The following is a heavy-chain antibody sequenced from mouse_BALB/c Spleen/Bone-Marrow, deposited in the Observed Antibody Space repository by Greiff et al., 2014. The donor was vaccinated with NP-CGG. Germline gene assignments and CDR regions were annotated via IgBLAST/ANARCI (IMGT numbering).Heavy chain of an antibody. J-gene: IGHJ4*01. CDR3: ARWGSSRAMDY. CDR2: VLPGSGST. D-gene: IGHD3-1*01. V-gene: IGHV1-9*01. CDR1: GYTFSTYW. Sequence: LQESGAELMKPGASVKISCKATGYTFSTYWIEWVKQRPGHGLEWIGEVLPGSGSTNYNEKFKGKATFTADTSSNTAYIQLSSLTSEDSAVYYCARWGSSRAMDYWGQGTSVTVSS.